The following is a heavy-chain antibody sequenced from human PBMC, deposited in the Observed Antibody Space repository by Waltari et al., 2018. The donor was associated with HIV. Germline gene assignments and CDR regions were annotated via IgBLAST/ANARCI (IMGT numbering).Heavy chain of an antibody. CDR2: INPSGGST. CDR1: GYTFTNYY. CDR3: ARDKAVGIITSVFNM. D-gene: IGHD3-3*01. Sequence: QVQLVQSGAEVKKPGASVKVSCKASGYTFTNYYIHGVRQAPGEGLEWMARINPSGGSTSHAKKFQGRVTMTRDTSTSTVYRELSSLRSEDTAVYYCARDKAVGIITSVFNMWGQGTMVIVSS. J-gene: IGHJ3*02. V-gene: IGHV1-46*01.